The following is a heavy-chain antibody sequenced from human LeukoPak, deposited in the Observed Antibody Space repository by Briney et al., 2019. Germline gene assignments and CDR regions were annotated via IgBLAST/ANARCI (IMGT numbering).Heavy chain of an antibody. J-gene: IGHJ4*02. CDR1: GYTFTSYG. CDR2: ISAYNGNT. Sequence: ASVKVSCKASGYTFTSYGISWVRQAPGQGLEWMGWISAYNGNTNYAQKLQGRVTITTDTSTSTAYMELRSLRSDDTAVYYCARDAMFDYGDYGDFDYWGQGTLVTVSS. V-gene: IGHV1-18*01. D-gene: IGHD4-17*01. CDR3: ARDAMFDYGDYGDFDY.